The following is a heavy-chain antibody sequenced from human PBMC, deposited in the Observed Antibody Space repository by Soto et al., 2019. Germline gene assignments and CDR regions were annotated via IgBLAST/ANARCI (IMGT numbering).Heavy chain of an antibody. Sequence: SETLSLTCAVSGYSISSSNWWGWIRQPPGKGLEWIGYIYYSGSTYYNPSLKSRVTMSVDTSKNQFSLKLSSVTAVDTAVYYCARILMVRGTYAFDIWGQGTMVTVSS. CDR2: IYYSGST. V-gene: IGHV4-28*01. D-gene: IGHD3-10*01. J-gene: IGHJ3*02. CDR1: GYSISSSNW. CDR3: ARILMVRGTYAFDI.